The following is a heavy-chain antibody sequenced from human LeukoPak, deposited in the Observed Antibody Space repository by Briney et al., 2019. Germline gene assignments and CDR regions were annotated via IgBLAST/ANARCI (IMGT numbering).Heavy chain of an antibody. Sequence: GGSLRLSCAASGFTFSSYSMNWVRQAPGKGLEWVSYISSSSSTIYYADSVKGRFTISRDNAKNSLYLQMNSLRAEDTAVYYCAGTAPDYYYMDVWGKGTTVTVSS. V-gene: IGHV3-48*04. CDR1: GFTFSSYS. J-gene: IGHJ6*03. CDR3: AGTAPDYYYMDV. CDR2: ISSSSSTI.